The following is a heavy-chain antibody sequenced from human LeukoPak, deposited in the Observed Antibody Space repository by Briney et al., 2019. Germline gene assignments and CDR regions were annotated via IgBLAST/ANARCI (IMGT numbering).Heavy chain of an antibody. V-gene: IGHV4-61*02. CDR3: ASHQSGGSSDDY. J-gene: IGHJ4*02. CDR2: IYTSGST. Sequence: SQTLSLTCTVSGGSISSRSYYWSWIRRPAGKGLERIGRIYTSGSTNYNPSLKSRVTISVDTSKNQFSLKLSSVTAADTAVYYCASHQSGGSSDDYWGQGTLVTVSS. CDR1: GGSISSRSYY. D-gene: IGHD6-13*01.